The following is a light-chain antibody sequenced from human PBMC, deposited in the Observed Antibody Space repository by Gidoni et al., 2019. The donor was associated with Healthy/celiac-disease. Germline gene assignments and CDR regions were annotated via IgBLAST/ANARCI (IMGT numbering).Light chain of an antibody. CDR1: QGIKND. V-gene: IGKV1-6*01. CDR3: LQDYNYPHT. CDR2: AAS. J-gene: IGKJ2*01. Sequence: ACQMTQSPSSLSASVGDRVTITCRASQGIKNDLCWYQQKPEKAPKLLIYAASSLQSGVPSMCSGSGSGTDFTLTISSLQPEDFATYYCLQDYNYPHTFGQGTKLEIK.